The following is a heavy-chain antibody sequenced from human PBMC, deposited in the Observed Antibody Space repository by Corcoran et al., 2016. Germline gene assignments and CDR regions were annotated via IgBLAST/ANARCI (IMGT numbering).Heavy chain of an antibody. J-gene: IGHJ4*02. D-gene: IGHD5-18*01. CDR3: ARGRGYSYGSFDS. CDR1: GVAFINQA. V-gene: IGHV1-69*01. CDR2: IFPIFGSA. Sequence: QVQLVQSGTEVRKSGSLVKVSCKASGVAFINQAINWVRQAPGQGLEWVGGIFPIFGSADYTQKFQGRVTITADESTSTAYMELRSLRPEDTAIYYCARGRGYSYGSFDSWGQGTLVTVSS.